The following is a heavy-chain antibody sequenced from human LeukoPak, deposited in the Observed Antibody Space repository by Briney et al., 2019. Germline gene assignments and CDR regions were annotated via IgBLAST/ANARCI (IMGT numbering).Heavy chain of an antibody. Sequence: PGGSLRLSCAASGFTVSDNYMFWVRQAPGKGLEWVSVIYSGGSTYYADSVKGRFTISRDTSKNTLYLQMNSLRAEDTAVYYCAKDIPESSGSPYYYYYGMDVWGQGTTVTVSS. CDR3: AKDIPESSGSPYYYYYGMDV. CDR2: IYSGGST. J-gene: IGHJ6*02. CDR1: GFTVSDNY. D-gene: IGHD1-1*01. V-gene: IGHV3-53*01.